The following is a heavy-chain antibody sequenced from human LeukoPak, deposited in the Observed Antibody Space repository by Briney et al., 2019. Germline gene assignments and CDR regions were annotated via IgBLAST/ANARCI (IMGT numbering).Heavy chain of an antibody. J-gene: IGHJ6*02. CDR3: ARRSAILGGMDV. D-gene: IGHD3-3*02. CDR1: GGTFSSYA. Sequence: ASVKFSCKASGGTFSSYAISWVRQAPGQGLEWMGRIIPILGIANYAQKFQGRVTITADKSTSTAYMELSSLRSEDTAMYYCARRSAILGGMDVWGQGTTVTVSS. V-gene: IGHV1-69*04. CDR2: IIPILGIA.